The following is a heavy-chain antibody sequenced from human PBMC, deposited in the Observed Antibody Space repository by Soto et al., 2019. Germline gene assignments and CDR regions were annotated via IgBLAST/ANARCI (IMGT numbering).Heavy chain of an antibody. CDR1: GYTFTSYD. D-gene: IGHD2-15*01. CDR3: ARGPDWWTFYYYMAV. CDR2: MNPNRVNT. J-gene: IGHJ6*03. V-gene: IGHV1-8*01. Sequence: QVQLVQSGAEVKKPGASVKVSCKASGYTFTSYDINWVRQATGQGLEWMGWMNPNRVNTGYAQKVQGRVTMTRNTSISAAYMGLSSLRSEDTAVYYCARGPDWWTFYYYMAVCGKGATVTVSS.